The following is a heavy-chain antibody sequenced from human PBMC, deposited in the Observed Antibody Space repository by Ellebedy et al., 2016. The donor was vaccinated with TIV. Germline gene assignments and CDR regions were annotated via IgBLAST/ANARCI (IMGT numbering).Heavy chain of an antibody. D-gene: IGHD2-2*03. CDR1: GFTFNNYS. Sequence: PGGSLRLSCAASGFTFNNYSMNWVRQAPGKGLEWVSYISSSSRTIYYADSVKGRFTISRDNVKNSLYLQMNSLRDEDTAVYYCATSVWINDYYYYRMDVWGQGTTVTVSS. J-gene: IGHJ6*02. CDR2: ISSSSRTI. CDR3: ATSVWINDYYYYRMDV. V-gene: IGHV3-48*02.